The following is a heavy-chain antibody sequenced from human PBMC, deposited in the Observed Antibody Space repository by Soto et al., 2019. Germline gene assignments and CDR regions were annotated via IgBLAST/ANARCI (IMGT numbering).Heavy chain of an antibody. D-gene: IGHD6-13*01. CDR2: NSAYNGNK. Sequence: ASVKVSCKASGYTFTSYGISWVRQAPGQGLEWMGWNSAYNGNKNYAQKLQGRVTMTTDTYTRTAYMELRSLRSDDTAVYYCASTGEAAAGWDNWFDPWGQGTLVTVSS. J-gene: IGHJ5*02. CDR3: ASTGEAAAGWDNWFDP. V-gene: IGHV1-18*01. CDR1: GYTFTSYG.